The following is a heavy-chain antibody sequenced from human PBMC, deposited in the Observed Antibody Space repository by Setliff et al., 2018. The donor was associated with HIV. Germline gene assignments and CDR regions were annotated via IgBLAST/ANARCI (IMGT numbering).Heavy chain of an antibody. Sequence: PSETLSLTCTVSGGSISSYYWSWIRQPPGKGLEWIGYIYTSGSTNYNPSLKSRVTISVDTSKNQFSLKLSSVTAADTAVYYCSRGLSFYDPGGFDYWGQGTLVTVSS. J-gene: IGHJ4*02. CDR1: GGSISSYY. D-gene: IGHD3-22*01. CDR3: SRGLSFYDPGGFDY. V-gene: IGHV4-4*09. CDR2: IYTSGST.